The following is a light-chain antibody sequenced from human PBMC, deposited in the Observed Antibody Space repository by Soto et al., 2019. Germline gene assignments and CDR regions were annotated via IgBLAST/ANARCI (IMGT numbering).Light chain of an antibody. V-gene: IGLV1-40*01. CDR3: QSFDSSRFYV. J-gene: IGLJ1*01. CDR1: SSNIGTGYD. Sequence: QSLLTQPPSVSGAPGQRVTISCTGSSSNIGTGYDVHWYQQLRGTAPKLLIYGNSNRPSGVPDRFSGSKSGTSASLAITGLQAEDEADYYCQSFDSSRFYVFGTGTKVTVL. CDR2: GNS.